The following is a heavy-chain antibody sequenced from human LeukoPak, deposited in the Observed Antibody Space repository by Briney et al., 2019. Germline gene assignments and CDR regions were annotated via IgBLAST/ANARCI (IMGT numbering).Heavy chain of an antibody. V-gene: IGHV4-30-2*01. CDR3: ARDTGDVFGY. Sequence: PSETLSLTCTVSGGSISSGGYYWSWIRQPPGKGLEWIGYIYHSGSTYYNPSLKSRVTISVDRSKNQFSLKLSSVTAADTAVYYCARDTGDVFGYWGQGTLVTVSS. D-gene: IGHD3-16*01. CDR1: GGSISSGGYY. J-gene: IGHJ4*02. CDR2: IYHSGST.